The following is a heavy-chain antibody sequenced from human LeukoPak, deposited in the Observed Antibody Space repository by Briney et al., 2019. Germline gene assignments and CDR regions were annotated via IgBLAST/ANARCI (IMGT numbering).Heavy chain of an antibody. V-gene: IGHV3-48*03. CDR1: GFTFSSYE. CDR3: AELGITMIGGV. D-gene: IGHD3-10*02. CDR2: INCSGSTI. Sequence: GGSLRLSCAASGFTFSSYEMNWVRQAPGKGLEWVSYINCSGSTIYYADSVKGRFTISRDNAKNSLYLQMNSLRAEDTAVYYCAELGITMIGGVWGKGTTVTISS. J-gene: IGHJ6*04.